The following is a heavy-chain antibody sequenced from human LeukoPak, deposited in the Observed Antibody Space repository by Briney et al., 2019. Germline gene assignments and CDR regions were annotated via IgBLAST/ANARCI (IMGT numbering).Heavy chain of an antibody. V-gene: IGHV4-4*07. J-gene: IGHJ4*02. CDR2: TYTSGST. CDR3: ARGLYYGSGSYYGMFDY. Sequence: KPSETLSLTCTVSGGSISNYYWSWIRQPAGKGLEWIGRTYTSGSTNYNPSLKSRVTMSVDMSKNQFSLKLSSVTAADTAVYYCARGLYYGSGSYYGMFDYWGQGTLVTVSS. CDR1: GGSISNYY. D-gene: IGHD3-10*01.